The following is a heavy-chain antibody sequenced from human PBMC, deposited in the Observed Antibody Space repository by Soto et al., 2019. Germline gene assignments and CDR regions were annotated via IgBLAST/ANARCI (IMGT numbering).Heavy chain of an antibody. J-gene: IGHJ4*02. CDR1: GFTFDDYA. Sequence: EVQLVESGGGLVQPGRSLRLSCAASGFTFDDYAMHWVRQAPGKGLEWVSGISWNSGSIGYADSVKGRFTISRDNAKNSLYLQMNSLRAEDTALYYCAKDTGITMVRGVFDYWGQGTLVTVSS. CDR3: AKDTGITMVRGVFDY. D-gene: IGHD3-10*01. V-gene: IGHV3-9*01. CDR2: ISWNSGSI.